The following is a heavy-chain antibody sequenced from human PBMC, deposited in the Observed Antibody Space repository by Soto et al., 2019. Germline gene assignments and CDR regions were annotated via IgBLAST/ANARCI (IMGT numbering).Heavy chain of an antibody. D-gene: IGHD6-6*01. V-gene: IGHV1-8*01. CDR3: ARSGGMYRAARRVGFDY. CDR1: GYTFTSYD. J-gene: IGHJ4*02. Sequence: QVQLVQSGAEVKKPGASVKVSCKASGYTFTSYDINWVRQATGQGLEWMGWMNPNSGNTGYAQKFQGRVTMTRNTSISTAYMELSSLRSEDTAVYYCARSGGMYRAARRVGFDYWGQGTLVTVSS. CDR2: MNPNSGNT.